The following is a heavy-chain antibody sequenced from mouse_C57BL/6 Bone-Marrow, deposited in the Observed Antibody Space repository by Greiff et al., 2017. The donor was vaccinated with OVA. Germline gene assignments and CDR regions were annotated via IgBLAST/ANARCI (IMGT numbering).Heavy chain of an antibody. CDR1: GYTFTSYG. V-gene: IGHV1-81*01. CDR2: IYPSSGTT. Sequence: QVQLQQSGAELARPGASVKLSCKASGYTFTSYGISWVKQRTGQGLEWIGEIYPSSGTTYYNEKFTGKATLTADKSSSTVYMELRSLTSEDSAVYVCARPFSTTVVAHFDYWGQGTTLTVSS. D-gene: IGHD1-1*01. CDR3: ARPFSTTVVAHFDY. J-gene: IGHJ2*01.